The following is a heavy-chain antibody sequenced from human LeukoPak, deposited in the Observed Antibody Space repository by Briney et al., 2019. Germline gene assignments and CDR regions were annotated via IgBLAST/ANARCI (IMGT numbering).Heavy chain of an antibody. J-gene: IGHJ6*03. Sequence: PGGSLRLSCAASGFTFSSYSMNWVRQAPGKGLEWVSSISSSSSYIYYADSVKGRFTISRDNAKNSLYLQMNSLRAEDTAVYYCARMTEITMVRGVITFPYYMDVWGKGTTVTISS. D-gene: IGHD3-10*01. CDR3: ARMTEITMVRGVITFPYYMDV. CDR2: ISSSSSYI. CDR1: GFTFSSYS. V-gene: IGHV3-21*01.